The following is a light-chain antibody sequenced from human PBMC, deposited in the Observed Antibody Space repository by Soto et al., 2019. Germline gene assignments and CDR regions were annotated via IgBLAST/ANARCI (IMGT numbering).Light chain of an antibody. CDR2: IDTYETH. CDR1: SGQRNYA. V-gene: IGLV4-69*01. Sequence: QLVLTQPPSASASLGASVKLTCTLSSGQRNYAIAWHQQQPGKGPRYLMKIDTYETHSKGDGVPDRFSGSSSGAERYLPVSILQSEDEADYYCQTWGTGIRVFGGGTKLTVL. CDR3: QTWGTGIRV. J-gene: IGLJ3*02.